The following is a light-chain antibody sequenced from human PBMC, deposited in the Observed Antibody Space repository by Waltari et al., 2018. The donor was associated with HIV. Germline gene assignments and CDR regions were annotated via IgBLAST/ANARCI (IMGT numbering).Light chain of an antibody. Sequence: QSVLTQPPSASATPVQRITIPCSGGNSNIESNSEYWYQQLQGTAPKVFIYRNGQRPSGVPDRFSGSKSGTSASLIISGLRSGDEADYYCASWDDSLNAFVFGTGTKVTVL. CDR2: RNG. J-gene: IGLJ1*01. CDR1: NSNIESNS. CDR3: ASWDDSLNAFV. V-gene: IGLV1-47*01.